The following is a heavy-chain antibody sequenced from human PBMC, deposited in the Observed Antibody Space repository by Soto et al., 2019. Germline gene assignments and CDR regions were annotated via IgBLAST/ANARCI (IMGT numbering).Heavy chain of an antibody. CDR3: AGDVVVLSATSNQGYYGMDV. Sequence: QVQLVQSGAEVKKPGSSVKVSCKASGGTFSSYAISWVRQAPGQGREWMGGIIPIFGTANYAQKFQGGVTIPADEWKRRDDMALSSRRSEDTAVYYCAGDVVVLSATSNQGYYGMDVWGQGTTVTVSS. CDR1: GGTFSSYA. V-gene: IGHV1-69*01. D-gene: IGHD2-15*01. J-gene: IGHJ6*02. CDR2: IIPIFGTA.